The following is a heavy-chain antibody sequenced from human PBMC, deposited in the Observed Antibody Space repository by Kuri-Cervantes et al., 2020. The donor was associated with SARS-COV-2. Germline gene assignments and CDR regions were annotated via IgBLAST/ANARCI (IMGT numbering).Heavy chain of an antibody. CDR3: ARGHPLRFGSGSYFY. CDR2: ISAYNGNT. J-gene: IGHJ4*02. V-gene: IGHV1-8*02. D-gene: IGHD3-10*01. CDR1: GYTFTSYA. Sequence: ASVKVSCKASGYTFTSYAMNWVRQAPGQGLEWMGWISAYNGNTNYAQKFQGRVTMTRDTSISTAYMELSSLRSEDTAVYYCARGHPLRFGSGSYFYWGQGTLVTVSS.